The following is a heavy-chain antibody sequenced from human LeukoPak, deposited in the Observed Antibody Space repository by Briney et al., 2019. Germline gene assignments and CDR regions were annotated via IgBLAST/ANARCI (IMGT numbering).Heavy chain of an antibody. Sequence: GGSLRLSSAVSGFIGIDGYMSWVRQAPGKGLEWLSVIYRGGVTYYADSVKGRFTISRDNSKNTLYLQMNSLRAEDTAVYYCAKDLERHIVVVTASAVDYWGQGTLVTVSS. CDR3: AKDLERHIVVVTASAVDY. V-gene: IGHV3-66*02. D-gene: IGHD2-21*02. J-gene: IGHJ4*02. CDR1: GFIGIDGY. CDR2: IYRGGVT.